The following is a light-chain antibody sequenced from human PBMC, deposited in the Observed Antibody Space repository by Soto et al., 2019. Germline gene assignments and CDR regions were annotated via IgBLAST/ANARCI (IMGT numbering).Light chain of an antibody. J-gene: IGKJ3*01. CDR2: AS. CDR3: QHDGTSAL. Sequence: EIVLTQSPGTLSLSPGVRATLSCRASQSVSDMYLAWYQQKPGQAPRLLIYASNRATGIPDRFSGSGSGTDFTLTISRLEPEDFAVYYCQHDGTSALFGPGTKVDIK. V-gene: IGKV3-20*01. CDR1: QSVSDMY.